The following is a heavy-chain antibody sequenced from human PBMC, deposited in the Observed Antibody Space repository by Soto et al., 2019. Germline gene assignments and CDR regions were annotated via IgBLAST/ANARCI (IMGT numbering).Heavy chain of an antibody. V-gene: IGHV1-2*02. Sequence: APVKVSCPSSGDTFSGYYIHWVRQAPGQGLEWMGWINPDSGDTYYAQKFQGRVTMTRDTSISTAYMEVSSLRSDDTALYYCATGYSGRWYSFDPWGQGILVTVSS. CDR2: INPDSGDT. CDR3: ATGYSGRWYSFDP. D-gene: IGHD6-13*01. CDR1: GDTFSGYY. J-gene: IGHJ5*02.